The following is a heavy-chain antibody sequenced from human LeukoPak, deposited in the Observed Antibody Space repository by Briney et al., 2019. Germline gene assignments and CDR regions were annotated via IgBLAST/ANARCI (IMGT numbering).Heavy chain of an antibody. CDR3: ARQVVAVAGTGYFDY. V-gene: IGHV4-39*01. Sequence: SGTLSLTCTVSGGSIRSSSYYWGWIRQPPGKGLEWIGSIYYSGSTYYNASLKSRGTISVDTSKNQFSLKLNSVTAADTAVYFCARQVVAVAGTGYFDYWGQGTLVTVSS. D-gene: IGHD6-19*01. CDR1: GGSIRSSSYY. CDR2: IYYSGST. J-gene: IGHJ4*02.